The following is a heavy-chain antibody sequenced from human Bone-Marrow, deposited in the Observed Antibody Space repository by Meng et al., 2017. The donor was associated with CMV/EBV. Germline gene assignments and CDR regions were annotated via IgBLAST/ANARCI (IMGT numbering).Heavy chain of an antibody. D-gene: IGHD2-2*01. Sequence: ASVKVSCKASGYTFTNYGIMWVRQAPGQGLEWMGWIDPNGGGTNYAQKFQDRVTMTSDTSIRTAYMELSRLRSDDTALYYCARERFLVPAASPDYYYYGMDVWGQGSTVTVSS. CDR1: GYTFTNYG. V-gene: IGHV1-2*02. CDR2: IDPNGGGT. J-gene: IGHJ6*02. CDR3: ARERFLVPAASPDYYYYGMDV.